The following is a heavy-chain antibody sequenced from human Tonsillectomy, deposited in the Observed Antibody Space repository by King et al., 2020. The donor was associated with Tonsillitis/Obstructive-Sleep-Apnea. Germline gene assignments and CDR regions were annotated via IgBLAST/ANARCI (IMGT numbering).Heavy chain of an antibody. Sequence: VQLVESGGGLVQPGGSLRLSCAASGITFSSYAMSWVRQSPGKGLEWVSTISGGGGSTYYADSVKGRFTISRDNSKNTLYLQMNSLRAEDRAVYYCAKAMVQGIIITIFDYWGQGTLVTVSS. CDR3: AKAMVQGIIITIFDY. J-gene: IGHJ4*02. D-gene: IGHD3-10*01. V-gene: IGHV3-23*04. CDR1: GITFSSYA. CDR2: ISGGGGST.